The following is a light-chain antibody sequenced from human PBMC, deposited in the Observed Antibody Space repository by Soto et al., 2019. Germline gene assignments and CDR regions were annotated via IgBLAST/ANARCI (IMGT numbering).Light chain of an antibody. CDR2: GVS. Sequence: SVLTQPASVSGSPGQSITISCTGTISDFVVYNYVSWYQQHPGKAPKIILYGVSNRPSGVSNRFSGSKSGYTASLTISGLQAEDEADYYCSSYSSGSTLYVFGTGTKVTVL. CDR1: ISDFVVYNY. J-gene: IGLJ1*01. CDR3: SSYSSGSTLYV. V-gene: IGLV2-14*01.